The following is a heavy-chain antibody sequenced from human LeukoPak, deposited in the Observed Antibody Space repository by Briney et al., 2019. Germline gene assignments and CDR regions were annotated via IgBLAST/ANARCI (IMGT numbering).Heavy chain of an antibody. V-gene: IGHV4-4*08. D-gene: IGHD6-19*01. CDR3: ARGYSSGGLDY. CDR1: GGSISSYY. CDR2: VYASGNT. J-gene: IGHJ4*02. Sequence: PSETLSLTCTVSGGSISSYYWSWIRQPPGKGLEWIGRVYASGNTIYNPSLKSRVSISVDTSKDQFSLKLTSMTAADTAMYYCARGYSSGGLDYWGQGTLVTVSS.